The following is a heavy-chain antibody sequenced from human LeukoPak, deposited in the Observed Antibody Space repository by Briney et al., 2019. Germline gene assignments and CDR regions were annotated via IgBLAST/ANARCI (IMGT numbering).Heavy chain of an antibody. CDR3: VGDTPPGGDYYLDY. D-gene: IGHD3-16*01. CDR2: ISVSGGSP. V-gene: IGHV3-23*01. Sequence: GGSLRLSCAASGFTFSSYAMMWVRQAPGKGLDWVSTISVSGGSPNYADSVKGRFTISRDNSKNTLYLQMNSLRAEDTAVYYCVGDTPPGGDYYLDYWGQGTLVIVSS. J-gene: IGHJ4*02. CDR1: GFTFSSYA.